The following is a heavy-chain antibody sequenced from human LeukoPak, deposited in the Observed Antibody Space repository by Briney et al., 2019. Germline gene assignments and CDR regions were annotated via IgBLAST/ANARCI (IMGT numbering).Heavy chain of an antibody. D-gene: IGHD1-26*01. CDR3: ASTLSGSSSY. CDR2: ISSNGDTT. Sequence: GGSLTLSRSASGFTFSSFAMHWVRQAPGKGLDYISSISSNGDTTYYAHSVKARFTISRDNSKNTLYLQMSSLRAEDTAVYYCASTLSGSSSYWGQRSVVTDSS. CDR1: GFTFSSFA. V-gene: IGHV3-64D*06. J-gene: IGHJ4*02.